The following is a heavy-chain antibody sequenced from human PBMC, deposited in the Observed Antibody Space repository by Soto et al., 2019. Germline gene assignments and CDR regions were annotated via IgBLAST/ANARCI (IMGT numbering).Heavy chain of an antibody. CDR1: GFTFSGSA. J-gene: IGHJ3*02. CDR3: TKTNLYSSSWYAFDI. Sequence: LSLTCAASGFTFSGSAMHWVRQASGKGLEWVGRIRSKANSYATAYAASVKGRFTISRDDSKNTAYLQMNSLKTEDTAVYYCTKTNLYSSSWYAFDIWGQGTMVTVSS. CDR2: IRSKANSYAT. V-gene: IGHV3-73*01. D-gene: IGHD6-13*01.